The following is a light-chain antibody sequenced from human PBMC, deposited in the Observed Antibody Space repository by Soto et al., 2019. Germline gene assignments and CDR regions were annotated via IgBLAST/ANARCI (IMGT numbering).Light chain of an antibody. CDR1: QSVSSSY. Sequence: EIVLTQSPGTLSLSPGERYTLSCMASQSVSSSYLAWYQQKPGQAPRLLIYGASSRATGIPDRFSGSGSGTDFTLTISRLEPEDFAVYYCQQFGSSPWTVGQGTKVEIK. CDR2: GAS. V-gene: IGKV3-20*01. J-gene: IGKJ1*01. CDR3: QQFGSSPWT.